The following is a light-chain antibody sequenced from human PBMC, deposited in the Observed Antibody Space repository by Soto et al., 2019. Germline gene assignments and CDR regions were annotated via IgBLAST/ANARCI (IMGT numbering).Light chain of an antibody. Sequence: DIQMTQSPSTLSASVGDRVTITCRASQSISSWLAWYQQKPGKAPKLLIYKSSTLESGVPLRFSGSGSGTEFTLTISSLQPDDFATYDCQHYNSYSRAFGQGTKVEVK. CDR3: QHYNSYSRA. V-gene: IGKV1-5*03. CDR1: QSISSW. CDR2: KSS. J-gene: IGKJ1*01.